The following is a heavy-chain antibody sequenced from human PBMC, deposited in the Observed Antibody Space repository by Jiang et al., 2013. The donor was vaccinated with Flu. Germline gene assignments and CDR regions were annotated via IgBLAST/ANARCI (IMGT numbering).Heavy chain of an antibody. CDR3: ARGEFYDAGGFAKKSGFDV. V-gene: IGHV1-46*04. CDR1: GYTFINYY. D-gene: IGHD2/OR15-2a*01. J-gene: IGHJ3*01. CDR2: LNPGGGTT. Sequence: GAEVKKPGASVKVSCKASGYTFINYYLHWVRQARGQGLEWMAVLNPGGGTTAYAQTLQGRVALSRDTSTNTVYMDLSNLRSDDTAVYYCARGEFYDAGGFAKKSGFDVWGQGTMVTVSS.